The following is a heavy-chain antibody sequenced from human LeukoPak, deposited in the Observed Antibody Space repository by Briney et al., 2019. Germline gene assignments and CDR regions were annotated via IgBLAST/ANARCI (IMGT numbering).Heavy chain of an antibody. Sequence: PSETLSLTCTVSGGSISSGDYYWSRIRQPPGKGLEWIGYIYYSGSTYYNPPLKSRVTISVDTFKNQFSLKLSSVTAADTAVYYCARDHYYDSSGTRNFDYWGQGTLVTVSS. CDR1: GGSISSGDYY. D-gene: IGHD3-22*01. V-gene: IGHV4-30-4*08. CDR3: ARDHYYDSSGTRNFDY. J-gene: IGHJ4*02. CDR2: IYYSGST.